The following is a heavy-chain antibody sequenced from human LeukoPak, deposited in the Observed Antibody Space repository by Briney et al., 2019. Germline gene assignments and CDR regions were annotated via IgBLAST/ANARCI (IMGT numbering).Heavy chain of an antibody. Sequence: GASVKVSCKASGGTFSSYAISWVRQAPGQGLEWMGGIIPIFGTANYAQKFQGRVTITTDESTSTAYMELSSLRSEDTAVYYCARYGGAYYDFWSGYPYYYMDLWAKGTTVPVSS. V-gene: IGHV1-69*05. J-gene: IGHJ6*03. CDR1: GGTFSSYA. CDR3: ARYGGAYYDFWSGYPYYYMDL. D-gene: IGHD3-3*01. CDR2: IIPIFGTA.